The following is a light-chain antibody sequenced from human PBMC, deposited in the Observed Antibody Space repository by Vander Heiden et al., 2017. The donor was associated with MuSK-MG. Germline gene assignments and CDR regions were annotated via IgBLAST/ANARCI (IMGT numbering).Light chain of an antibody. CDR3: LQGTHRPPYT. CDR1: HSLVYPDGHTY. V-gene: IGKV2-30*01. J-gene: IGKJ2*01. Sequence: DVVMTQSPLSLSVTLGEPASISCRSSHSLVYPDGHTYLNWFHQRPGQSPRRLIYKVSRRDSGVPDRFSGGGSGTDFTLVISRVEAEDVGVYYCLQGTHRPPYTFGQGTKMEIK. CDR2: KVS.